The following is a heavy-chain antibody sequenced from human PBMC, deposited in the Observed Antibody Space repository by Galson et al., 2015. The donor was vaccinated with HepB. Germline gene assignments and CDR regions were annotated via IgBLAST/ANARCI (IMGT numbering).Heavy chain of an antibody. V-gene: IGHV7-4-1*02. CDR3: ARDRQDYGDYPDAFDI. J-gene: IGHJ3*02. CDR2: INTNTGNP. CDR1: GYTFTSYA. D-gene: IGHD4-17*01. Sequence: SVKVSCKASGYTFTSYAMNWVRQAPGQGLEWMGWINTNTGNPTYAQGFTGRFVFSLDTSVSTAYLQISSLKAEDTAVYYCARDRQDYGDYPDAFDIWGQGTMVTVSS.